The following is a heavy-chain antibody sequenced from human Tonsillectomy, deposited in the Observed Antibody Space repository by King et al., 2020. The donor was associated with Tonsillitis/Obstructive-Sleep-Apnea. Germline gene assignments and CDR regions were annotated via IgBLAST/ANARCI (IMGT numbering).Heavy chain of an antibody. Sequence: VQLVESGGGLVQPGGSLRLSCAASGFTFSAYSMNWVRQAPGKGLEWDSYIGVNSNTKYYADSVKGRFTISRDNAKETLYLQISSLRDDDTAVYYCARRRGGLDSSYWYFDLWGRGTLVTVSS. J-gene: IGHJ2*01. CDR3: ARRRGGLDSSYWYFDL. D-gene: IGHD2-15*01. CDR2: IGVNSNTK. V-gene: IGHV3-48*02. CDR1: GFTFSAYS.